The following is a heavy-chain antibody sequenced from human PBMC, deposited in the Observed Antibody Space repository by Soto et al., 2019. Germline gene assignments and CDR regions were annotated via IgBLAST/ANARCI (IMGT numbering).Heavy chain of an antibody. CDR3: VRNSQREAVAVDY. J-gene: IGHJ4*02. Sequence: GASVKVSCKASGNTFSDSYIHWVRQAPGQGLEWMGIINPGGDTTTYAQKLQGRVTMTRDTSTSTVYMELSSLTSEDTAVYYCVRNSQREAVAVDYWGQGTLVTVSS. CDR2: INPGGDTT. D-gene: IGHD6-19*01. V-gene: IGHV1-46*04. CDR1: GNTFSDSY.